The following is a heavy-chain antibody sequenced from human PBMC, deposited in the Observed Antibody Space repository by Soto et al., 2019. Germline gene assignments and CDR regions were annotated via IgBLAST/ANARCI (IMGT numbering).Heavy chain of an antibody. D-gene: IGHD2-2*01. V-gene: IGHV3-30*18. J-gene: IGHJ6*02. CDR2: VSYDGSFK. CDR1: GFTFSKFG. CDR3: AKDSDPLLFDYYCYGMDV. Sequence: QVQLVESGGGVVQPGGSLRLSCEASGFTFSKFGIHWVRQAPGKGLEWVAAVSYDGSFKYYADSVKGRFTISRDNSKNTLYLQMNSLRPEDTALYYCAKDSDPLLFDYYCYGMDVWGQGTTVTVSS.